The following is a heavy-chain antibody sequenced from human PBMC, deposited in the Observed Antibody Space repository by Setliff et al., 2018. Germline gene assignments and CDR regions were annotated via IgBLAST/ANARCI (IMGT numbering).Heavy chain of an antibody. CDR3: ARGGRGSSMT. V-gene: IGHV4-38-2*02. Sequence: SETLSLTCTVSGYSISSGYYWGWIRQPPGKGLEWIGSIYHSGSTYYNPSLKSRVTISVDTSKNQFPLKLSSVTAADTAVYYCARGGRGSSMTWGQGTMVTVSS. J-gene: IGHJ3*01. CDR2: IYHSGST. D-gene: IGHD6-13*01. CDR1: GYSISSGYY.